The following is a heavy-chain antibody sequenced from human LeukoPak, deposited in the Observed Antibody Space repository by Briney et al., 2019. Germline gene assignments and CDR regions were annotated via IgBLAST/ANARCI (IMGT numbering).Heavy chain of an antibody. J-gene: IGHJ4*02. CDR3: ARRGGPPDYGDLFDY. V-gene: IGHV1-69*13. CDR1: GGTFSSYA. CDR2: IIPIFGTA. D-gene: IGHD4-17*01. Sequence: ASVNVSCKASGGTFSSYAISWVRQAPGQGLEWMGGIIPIFGTANYAQKFQGRVTITADESTSTAYMELSSLRSEDTAVYYCARRGGPPDYGDLFDYWGQGTLVTVSP.